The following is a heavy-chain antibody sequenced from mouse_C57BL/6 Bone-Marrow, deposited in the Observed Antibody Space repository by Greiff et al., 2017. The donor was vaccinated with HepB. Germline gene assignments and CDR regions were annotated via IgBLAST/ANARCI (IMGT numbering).Heavy chain of an antibody. D-gene: IGHD1-1*01. Sequence: EVQLVESGGGLVKPGGSLKLSCAASGFTFSSYAMSWVRQTPEKRLEWVATISAGGSYTYYPDNVKGRFTISRDNAKNNLYLQMSHLKSEDTAMYYCASPYYGSSYDYAMDYWGQGTSVTVSS. J-gene: IGHJ4*01. CDR2: ISAGGSYT. CDR3: ASPYYGSSYDYAMDY. CDR1: GFTFSSYA. V-gene: IGHV5-4*01.